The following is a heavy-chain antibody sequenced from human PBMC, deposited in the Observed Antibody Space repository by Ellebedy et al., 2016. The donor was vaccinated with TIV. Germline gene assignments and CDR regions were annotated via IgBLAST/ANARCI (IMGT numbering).Heavy chain of an antibody. Sequence: SETLSLTCAVSGGSISSSNWWSWVRQPPGKGLQWIGEIHHSGSTNYNPSLKSRVTISVDTSKNQFSLRLTSVTAADTAIYYCARNVLIFTFDKWYSDLWGRGTLVTVSS. CDR2: IHHSGST. CDR3: ARNVLIFTFDKWYSDL. V-gene: IGHV4-4*02. J-gene: IGHJ2*01. CDR1: GGSISSSNW. D-gene: IGHD3/OR15-3a*01.